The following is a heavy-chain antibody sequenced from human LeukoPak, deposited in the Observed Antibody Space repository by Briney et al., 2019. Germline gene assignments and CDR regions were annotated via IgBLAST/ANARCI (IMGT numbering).Heavy chain of an antibody. CDR2: IIPILGIA. J-gene: IGHJ4*02. CDR3: ARGVSMVRVVFPDYFDY. CDR1: GGTFSSYA. V-gene: IGHV1-69*04. Sequence: SVKVSCKASGGTFSSYAISWVRQAPGQGLEWMGRIIPILGIANYAQKFQGRVTITADKSTSTAYMELSSLRSEDTAVYYCARGVSMVRVVFPDYFDYWGQGTLVTVSS. D-gene: IGHD3-10*01.